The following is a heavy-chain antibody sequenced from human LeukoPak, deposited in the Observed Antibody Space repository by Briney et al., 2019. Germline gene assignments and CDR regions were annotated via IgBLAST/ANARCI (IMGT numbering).Heavy chain of an antibody. CDR2: ISSSSSTI. J-gene: IGHJ4*02. CDR1: GFTFSSCS. Sequence: GGSLRLSCAASGFTFSSCSMNWVRQAPGKGLEWVSYISSSSSTIYYADSVKGRFTISRDNAKNSLYLQMNSLRAEDTAVYYCARVFYDSRGSAGGYFDYWGQGTLVTVSS. CDR3: ARVFYDSRGSAGGYFDY. D-gene: IGHD3-22*01. V-gene: IGHV3-48*01.